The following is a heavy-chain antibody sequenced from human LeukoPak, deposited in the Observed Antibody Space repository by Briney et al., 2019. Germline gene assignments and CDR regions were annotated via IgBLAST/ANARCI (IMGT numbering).Heavy chain of an antibody. CDR2: ISGSGGST. D-gene: IGHD3-22*01. CDR3: AKDPHYDSSGYAFDI. V-gene: IGHV3-23*01. CDR1: VLLCSSYV. J-gene: IGHJ3*02. Sequence: GGSLRLFCAACVLLCSSYVLSGASQAPGKGLEWVSAISGSGGSTYYADSVKGRFTISRDNSKNTLYLQMNSLRAEETAVYYCAKDPHYDSSGYAFDIWGQGTMVTVSS.